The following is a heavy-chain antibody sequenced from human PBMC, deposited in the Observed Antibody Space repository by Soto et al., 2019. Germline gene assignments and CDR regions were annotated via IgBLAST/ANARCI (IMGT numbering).Heavy chain of an antibody. D-gene: IGHD3-22*01. Sequence: EVQLLESGGGLVQPGGYLRLSCAASGFTFSSYAMSWVRQAPGKGLEWVSAISGSGGSTYYADSVKGRFTISRDNSKNTLYLQMNSLRAEDTAVYYCANNVEMSTMIFDYWGQGTLVTVSS. V-gene: IGHV3-23*01. CDR2: ISGSGGST. CDR3: ANNVEMSTMIFDY. CDR1: GFTFSSYA. J-gene: IGHJ4*02.